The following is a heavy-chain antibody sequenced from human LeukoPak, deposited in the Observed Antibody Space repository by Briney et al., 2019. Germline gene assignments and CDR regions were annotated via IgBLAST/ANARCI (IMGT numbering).Heavy chain of an antibody. D-gene: IGHD3-16*01. Sequence: SQTLSLTCVISGDSVSSNSAAWNWIRQSPSRGLEWLGRTYYRSKWYNDYAVSVKSRITINPDTSKNQFSLQLNSVTPEDTAVYYCARAGEETTYYYYYGMDVWGQGTTVTVSS. V-gene: IGHV6-1*01. CDR1: GDSVSSNSAA. CDR3: ARAGEETTYYYYYGMDV. CDR2: TYYRSKWYN. J-gene: IGHJ6*02.